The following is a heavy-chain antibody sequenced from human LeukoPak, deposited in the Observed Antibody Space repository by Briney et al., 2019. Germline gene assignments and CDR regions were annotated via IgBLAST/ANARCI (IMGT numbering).Heavy chain of an antibody. J-gene: IGHJ4*02. CDR2: IYPGDSDT. Sequence: GESLKIPCKGSGYRFTSYWIGWVRQMPGKGLEWRGIIYPGDSDTRYSPSFQGQVTISADKSISTPYLQWSSLKASDTAMYYCARLRARVAYSYIDYWGQGTLVTVSS. D-gene: IGHD1-26*01. CDR1: GYRFTSYW. V-gene: IGHV5-51*01. CDR3: ARLRARVAYSYIDY.